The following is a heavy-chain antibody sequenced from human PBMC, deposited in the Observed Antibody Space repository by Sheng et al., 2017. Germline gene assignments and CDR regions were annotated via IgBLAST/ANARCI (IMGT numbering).Heavy chain of an antibody. CDR2: ISYDGSNK. V-gene: IGHV3-30*04. CDR3: ARTYSSSWLYYYYMDV. Sequence: ESGGGVVQPGMSLRLSCAASGFTFSSYAMHWVRQAPGKGLEWVAVISYDGSNKYYADSVKGRFTISRDNSKNTLYLQMNSLRAEDTAVYYCARTYSSSWLYYYYMDVWGQGTTVTVSS. J-gene: IGHJ6*03. D-gene: IGHD6-6*01. CDR1: GFTFSSYA.